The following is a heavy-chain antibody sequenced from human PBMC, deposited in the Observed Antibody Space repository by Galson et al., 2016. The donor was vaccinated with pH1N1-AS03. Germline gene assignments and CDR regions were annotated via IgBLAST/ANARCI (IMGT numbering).Heavy chain of an antibody. V-gene: IGHV4-39*02. CDR1: GASISSRSYH. CDR3: ATYMAGEGGRGY. Sequence: ETLSLTCSVSGASISSRSYHWVWIRQPPGKGLEWIGIVDYNVGTYYNPSLKSRVPIPADTSNNRFSLKLTSVTAADTAIYYCATYMAGEGGRGYWGPGTLVTVSS. D-gene: IGHD3-10*01. J-gene: IGHJ4*02. CDR2: VDYNVGT.